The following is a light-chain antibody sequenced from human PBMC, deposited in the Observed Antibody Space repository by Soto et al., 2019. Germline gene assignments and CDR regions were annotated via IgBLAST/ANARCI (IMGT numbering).Light chain of an antibody. CDR1: SSDVGGYNY. Sequence: QSALTQPPSASASPGQSVTISCTGASSDVGGYNYVSWYQHHPGKAPKLIIYEVTQRPSGVPDRFSGSKSGNTASLTVSGLQAEYEADYYCSSYAGSYHWVFGGGTKLTV. V-gene: IGLV2-8*01. CDR3: SSYAGSYHWV. J-gene: IGLJ3*02. CDR2: EVT.